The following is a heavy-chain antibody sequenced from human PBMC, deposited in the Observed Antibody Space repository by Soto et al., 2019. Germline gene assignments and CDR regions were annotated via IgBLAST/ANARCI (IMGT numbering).Heavy chain of an antibody. Sequence: SETLSLTCAVSCGSISSGGYSWSWIRQPPGKGLEWIGYIYHSGSTYYNPSLKSRVTISVDRSKNQFSLKLSSVTAADTAVYYCARGQVVAAQHWGQGTLVTVSS. CDR1: CGSISSGGYS. CDR3: ARGQVVAAQH. J-gene: IGHJ4*02. V-gene: IGHV4-30-2*01. CDR2: IYHSGST. D-gene: IGHD2-15*01.